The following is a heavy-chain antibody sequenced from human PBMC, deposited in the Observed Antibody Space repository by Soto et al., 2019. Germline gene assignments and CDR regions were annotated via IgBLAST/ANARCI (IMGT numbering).Heavy chain of an antibody. CDR2: IYHSGGT. CDR1: GGSISSGGYS. D-gene: IGHD1-1*01. V-gene: IGHV4-30-2*01. CDR3: ARDQLEGNWFDP. J-gene: IGHJ5*02. Sequence: SETLSLTCAASGGSISSGGYSWNWIRQPPGKGLEWIGYIYHSGGTLYNPSLKSRVTISVDKSKNQFSLKLSSVTAADTAVYYCARDQLEGNWFDPWGQGTLVTVSS.